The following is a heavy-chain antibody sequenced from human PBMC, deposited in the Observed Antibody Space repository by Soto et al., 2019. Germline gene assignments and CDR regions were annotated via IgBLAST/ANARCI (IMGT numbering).Heavy chain of an antibody. CDR1: GFTFSNAW. V-gene: IGHV3-15*01. Sequence: EVQLVESGGGLVKPGGSLRRSCAASGFTFSNAWMSWVRQAPGKGLEWVGRIKSKTDGGTTDYAAPVKGRFTISRDDSKNTLYLQMNSLKTEDTAVYYCTTEGVVPAAMSYYYYYMDVWGKGTTVTVSS. CDR3: TTEGVVPAAMSYYYYYMDV. J-gene: IGHJ6*03. D-gene: IGHD2-2*01. CDR2: IKSKTDGGTT.